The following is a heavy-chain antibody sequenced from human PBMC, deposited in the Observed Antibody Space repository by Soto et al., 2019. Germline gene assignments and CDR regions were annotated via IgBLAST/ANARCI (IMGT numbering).Heavy chain of an antibody. CDR2: IYYSGST. CDR1: GGSISSGGYY. Sequence: QVQLQESGPGLVKPSQTLSLTCTVSGGSISSGGYYWSWIRQHPGKGLEWIGYIYYSGSTYYNPSLKSRVTISVDTSKNQFSLKLSSVTAADTAVYYCAGTPTPAYYYYYGMDVWGQGTTVTVSS. J-gene: IGHJ6*02. V-gene: IGHV4-31*03. D-gene: IGHD1-1*01. CDR3: AGTPTPAYYYYYGMDV.